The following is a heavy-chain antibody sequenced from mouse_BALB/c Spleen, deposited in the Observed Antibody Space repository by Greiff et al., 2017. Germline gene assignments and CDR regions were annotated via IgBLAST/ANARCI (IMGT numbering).Heavy chain of an antibody. CDR1: GFAFSSYD. J-gene: IGHJ3*01. CDR3: ARLVAY. V-gene: IGHV5-9*02. CDR2: ISSGGSYT. Sequence: EVKLVESGGGLVKPGGSLKLSCAASGFAFSSYDMSWVRQTPEKRLEWVATISSGGSYTYYPDSVKGRFTISRDNAKNTRYLQMSSLKSEDTAMYYCARLVAYWGQGTLVTVSA.